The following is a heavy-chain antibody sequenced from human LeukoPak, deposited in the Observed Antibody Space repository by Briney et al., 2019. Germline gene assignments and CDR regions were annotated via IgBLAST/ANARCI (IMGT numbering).Heavy chain of an antibody. V-gene: IGHV4-38-2*02. CDR3: ARDQAYCGGDCYFDF. D-gene: IGHD2-21*02. CDR2: IYHSGST. J-gene: IGHJ4*02. CDR1: DYSISSAYY. Sequence: SVTLSLTCAVSDYSISSAYYWGWIRQPPGKGLEWIGSIYHSGSTDYNPSLKSRVTISVDTSKNQFSLKLRSVTAADTAVYYCARDQAYCGGDCYFDFWGQGTLVTVSS.